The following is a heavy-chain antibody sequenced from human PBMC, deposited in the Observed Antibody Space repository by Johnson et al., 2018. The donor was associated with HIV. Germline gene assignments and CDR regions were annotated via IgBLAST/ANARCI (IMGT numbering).Heavy chain of an antibody. CDR1: GFTFSSYP. J-gene: IGHJ3*01. CDR3: ARGADPGIAAALV. Sequence: QVQLVESGGGLVQPGGSLRLSCAASGFTFSSYPMHWVRQAPGKGLQWVAGISYDGRNKYFADSVKGRFTISRDNSKNTVYLQMNSLRAEDTALYYCARGADPGIAAALVWGQGTMVTVSS. CDR2: ISYDGRNK. D-gene: IGHD6-13*01. V-gene: IGHV3-30*04.